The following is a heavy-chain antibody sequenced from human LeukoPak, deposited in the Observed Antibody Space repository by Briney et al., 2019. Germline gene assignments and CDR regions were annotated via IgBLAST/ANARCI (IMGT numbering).Heavy chain of an antibody. CDR2: IYYSGST. V-gene: IGHV4-39*07. CDR3: ARGEGYGDYRYYDY. J-gene: IGHJ4*02. Sequence: SETLSLTCTVSGGSISSSTYYWGWIRQPPGKGQEWIGSIYYSGSTYYNPSLQSRVTISLDTSKNQFSLKLSSVTAADTAVYYCARGEGYGDYRYYDYWGQGTLVTVSS. D-gene: IGHD4-17*01. CDR1: GGSISSSTYY.